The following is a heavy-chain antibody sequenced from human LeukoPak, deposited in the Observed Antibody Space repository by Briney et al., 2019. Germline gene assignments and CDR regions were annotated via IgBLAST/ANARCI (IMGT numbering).Heavy chain of an antibody. Sequence: GASVKVSCKASGGTFSSYAISWVRQAPGQGLEWMGGIIPIFGTANYAQKFQGRVTITADESTSTAYMELSSLRSEDTAVYYCARESRGMTGSFDYWGQGTLATVSS. CDR2: IIPIFGTA. CDR3: ARESRGMTGSFDY. J-gene: IGHJ4*02. CDR1: GGTFSSYA. V-gene: IGHV1-69*13.